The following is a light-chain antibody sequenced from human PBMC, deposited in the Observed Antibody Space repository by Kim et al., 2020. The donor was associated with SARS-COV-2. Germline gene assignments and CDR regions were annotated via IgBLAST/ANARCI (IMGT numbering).Light chain of an antibody. CDR1: SLRSYY. J-gene: IGLJ2*01. Sequence: SSELTQDPAVSVALGQTVRIPCQGDSLRSYYATWYQQKPGQAPILVIYGKNNRPSGIPDRFSGSSSGNPASLTITGTQAGDEADYYCNSRDSNANVVFGG. CDR2: GKN. CDR3: NSRDSNANVV. V-gene: IGLV3-19*01.